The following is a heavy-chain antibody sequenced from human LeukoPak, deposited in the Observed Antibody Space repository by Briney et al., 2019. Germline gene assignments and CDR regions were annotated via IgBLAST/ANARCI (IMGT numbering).Heavy chain of an antibody. Sequence: GGSLRLSCAASGFNFNDAAMTWVRQAPGKGLEWVSLIASSGRNTYYTDSVRGRFTIPRDNSKKTLSLQMNSLRVEDTAIYYCAKDIQLSAWGLGTMVTVSS. J-gene: IGHJ3*01. D-gene: IGHD5-24*01. V-gene: IGHV3-23*01. CDR1: GFNFNDAA. CDR3: AKDIQLSA. CDR2: IASSGRNT.